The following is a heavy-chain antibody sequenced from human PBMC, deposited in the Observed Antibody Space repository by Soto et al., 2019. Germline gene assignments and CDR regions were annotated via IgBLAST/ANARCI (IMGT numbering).Heavy chain of an antibody. CDR1: GGSISSGGYS. CDR3: ARHKYDSSGYYHYYYGMDV. J-gene: IGHJ6*02. V-gene: IGHV4-30-2*01. D-gene: IGHD3-22*01. CDR2: IYHSGST. Sequence: SETLSLTCAVSGGSISSGGYSWSWIRQPPGKGLEWIGYIYHSGSTYYNPSLKSRVTISVDRSKNQFSLKLSSVTAADTAVYYCARHKYDSSGYYHYYYGMDVWGQGTTVTVSS.